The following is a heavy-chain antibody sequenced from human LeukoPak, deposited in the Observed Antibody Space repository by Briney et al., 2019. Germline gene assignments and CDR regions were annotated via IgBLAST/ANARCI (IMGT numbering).Heavy chain of an antibody. CDR3: AKDLGFPITMVRGALDY. V-gene: IGHV3-21*04. J-gene: IGHJ4*02. Sequence: PGGSLRLSCAASGFTFSSYSMNWVRQAPGKGLEWVSSISSSSSYIYYADSVKGRFTISRDNAKNSLYLQMNSLRAEDTAVYYCAKDLGFPITMVRGALDYWGQGTLVTVSS. CDR1: GFTFSSYS. D-gene: IGHD3-10*01. CDR2: ISSSSSYI.